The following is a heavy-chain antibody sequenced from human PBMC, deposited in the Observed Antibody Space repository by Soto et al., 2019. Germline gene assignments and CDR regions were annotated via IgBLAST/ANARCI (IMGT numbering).Heavy chain of an antibody. V-gene: IGHV4-39*01. CDR1: GGSISSSSYY. Sequence: SETLSLTCTVSGGSISSSSYYWGWIRQPPGKGLECIGSIYYSGSTYYNPSLKSRVTISVDTSKNQFSLKLSSVTAADTAVYYCAKLRFVEWLRFDYWGQGTLVTVSS. CDR3: AKLRFVEWLRFDY. CDR2: IYYSGST. J-gene: IGHJ4*02. D-gene: IGHD3-3*01.